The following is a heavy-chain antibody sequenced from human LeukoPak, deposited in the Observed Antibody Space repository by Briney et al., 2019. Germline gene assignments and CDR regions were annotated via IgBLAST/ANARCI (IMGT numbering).Heavy chain of an antibody. CDR2: INHSGST. J-gene: IGHJ6*03. Sequence: SETLSLTCAVYGGSFSGYYWSWIRQPPGKGPEWIGEINHSGSTNYNPSLKSRVTISVDTSKNQFSLKLSSVTAADTAVYYCARVGIQLWFNYYYYYMDVWGKGTTVTVSS. V-gene: IGHV4-34*01. CDR3: ARVGIQLWFNYYYYYMDV. D-gene: IGHD5-18*01. CDR1: GGSFSGYY.